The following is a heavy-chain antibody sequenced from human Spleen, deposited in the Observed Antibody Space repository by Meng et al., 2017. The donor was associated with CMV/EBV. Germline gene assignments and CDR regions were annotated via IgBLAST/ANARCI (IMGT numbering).Heavy chain of an antibody. J-gene: IGHJ6*02. CDR1: GFTFGDYA. D-gene: IGHD3-3*01. V-gene: IGHV3-49*04. CDR3: ARGLYDLWSGSIFVYHAMDV. Sequence: GESLKISCTASGFTFGDYAMSWVRQAPGKGLEWVGFIRSKAYGGTTEYAASVKGRFTISRDDSKSIAYLQMNSLKTEDTAVYYCARGLYDLWSGSIFVYHAMDVWGQGTTVTVSS. CDR2: IRSKAYGGTT.